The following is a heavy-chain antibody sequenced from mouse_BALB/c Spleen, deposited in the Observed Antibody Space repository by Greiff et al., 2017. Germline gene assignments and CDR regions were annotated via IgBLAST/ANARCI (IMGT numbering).Heavy chain of an antibody. Sequence: EVKLMESGGGLVQPGGSLRLSCATSGFTFTDYYMSWVRQPPGKALEWLGFIRNKANGYTTEYSASVKGRFTISRDNSQSILYLQMNTLRAEDSATYYCARDVGRMDYWGQGTSVTVSS. CDR2: IRNKANGYTT. V-gene: IGHV7-3*02. CDR3: ARDVGRMDY. CDR1: GFTFTDYY. J-gene: IGHJ4*01. D-gene: IGHD4-1*01.